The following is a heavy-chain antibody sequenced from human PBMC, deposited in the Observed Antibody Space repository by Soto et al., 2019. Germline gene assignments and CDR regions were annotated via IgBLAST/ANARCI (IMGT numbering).Heavy chain of an antibody. Sequence: QLQLQESGPGVVKSSETLSLTCTVSGGSISSSSYYWGWIRQPPGKGLEWIGSVYYSGSTYYYTSLKSRAPISGAASENQFSLKLRSVTAADTAVYYCARQVVDGPVTGSGSFDYWGQRTLVTLSS. D-gene: IGHD3-10*01. CDR1: GGSISSSSYY. V-gene: IGHV4-39*01. CDR2: VYYSGST. CDR3: ARQVVDGPVTGSGSFDY. J-gene: IGHJ4*02.